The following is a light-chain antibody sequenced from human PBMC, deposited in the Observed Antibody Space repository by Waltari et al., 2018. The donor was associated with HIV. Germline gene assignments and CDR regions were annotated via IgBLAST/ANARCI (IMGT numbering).Light chain of an antibody. Sequence: QSALTQPLSASGSPGQSVTISCTGTSSDVGGYDYVSWYQQHPGKAPKLMLYEVTKRPSGFPDRFSGSKSGGTASLTVSGLQAEDEAEYYCSSYAGSNNLIFGGGTKLTVL. CDR1: SSDVGGYDY. J-gene: IGLJ2*01. CDR3: SSYAGSNNLI. V-gene: IGLV2-8*01. CDR2: EVT.